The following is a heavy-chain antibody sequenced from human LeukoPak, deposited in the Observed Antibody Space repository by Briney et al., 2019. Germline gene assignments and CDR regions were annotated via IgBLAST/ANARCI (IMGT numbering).Heavy chain of an antibody. CDR3: ARRENCSGGSCYWGPYYYGMDV. CDR2: IYPGDSDT. CDR1: GYSFTSYW. V-gene: IGHV5-51*01. Sequence: GESLKISCKGSGYSFTSYWIGWVRQMPGKGLEWRGIIYPGDSDTRYSPSFQGQVTISADKSISTAYLQWSSLKASDTAMYYCARRENCSGGSCYWGPYYYGMDVWGQGTTVTVSS. D-gene: IGHD2-15*01. J-gene: IGHJ6*02.